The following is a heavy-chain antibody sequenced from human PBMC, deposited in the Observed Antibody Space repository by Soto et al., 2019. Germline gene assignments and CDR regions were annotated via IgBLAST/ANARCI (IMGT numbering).Heavy chain of an antibody. J-gene: IGHJ6*02. Sequence: ASVKVSCKASGYTFTGYYMHWVRPAPGQGLEWMGWINPNSGGTNYAQKFQGRVTMTRDTSISTAYMELSRLRSDDTAVYYCARGKYCTNGVCYTAYYYYGMDVWGQGTTVTVSS. CDR3: ARGKYCTNGVCYTAYYYYGMDV. D-gene: IGHD2-8*01. V-gene: IGHV1-2*02. CDR1: GYTFTGYY. CDR2: INPNSGGT.